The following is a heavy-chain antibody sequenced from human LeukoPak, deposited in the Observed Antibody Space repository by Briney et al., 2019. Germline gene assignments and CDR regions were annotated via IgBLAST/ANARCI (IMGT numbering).Heavy chain of an antibody. CDR1: GFRFSDYR. D-gene: IGHD4-11*01. Sequence: GAPLRLSSVVSGFRFSDYRMHWVHKAPGEGLVWVSGIKTDGSDRSYADFVTGLFTISRDNAKHTLFLQMNSLRAEDTAVYYCIRDCLTVTTNDYWGQGTLVTVSS. CDR2: IKTDGSDR. J-gene: IGHJ4*02. CDR3: IRDCLTVTTNDY. V-gene: IGHV3-74*01.